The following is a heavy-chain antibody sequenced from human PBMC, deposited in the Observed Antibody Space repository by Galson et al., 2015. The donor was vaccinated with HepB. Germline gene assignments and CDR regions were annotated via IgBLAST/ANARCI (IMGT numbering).Heavy chain of an antibody. V-gene: IGHV7-4-1*02. D-gene: IGHD3-22*01. CDR1: GYTFTSYA. CDR3: ARPVNYDSSGYYFVDDAFDI. J-gene: IGHJ3*02. Sequence: SVKVSCKASGYTFTSYAMNWVRQAPGQGLEWMGWINTNTGNPTYAQGFTGRFVFSLDTSVSTAYLQISSLKAEDTAVYYCARPVNYDSSGYYFVDDAFDIWGQGTMVTDSS. CDR2: INTNTGNP.